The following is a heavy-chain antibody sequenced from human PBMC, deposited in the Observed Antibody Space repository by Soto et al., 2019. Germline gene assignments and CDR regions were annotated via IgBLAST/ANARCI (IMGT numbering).Heavy chain of an antibody. CDR3: ARLRASGWYMGGYLDS. J-gene: IGHJ4*02. CDR1: GFTFSDDY. CDR2: IVSSSAYT. V-gene: IGHV3-11*06. Sequence: QVQLVESGGGLVKPGGSLRLSCAASGFTFSDDYMSWMRQAPGKGLEWVSYIVSSSAYTKYADSVKDRFTISRDNAKNSLFLEMNSLRPEDTAVYYCARLRASGWYMGGYLDSWGQGTLVTVSS. D-gene: IGHD6-19*01.